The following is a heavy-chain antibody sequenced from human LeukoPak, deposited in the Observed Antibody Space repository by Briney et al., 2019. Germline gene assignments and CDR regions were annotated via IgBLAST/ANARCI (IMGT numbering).Heavy chain of an antibody. J-gene: IGHJ4*02. CDR1: AYTFSSFA. CDR2: TNLNSGGT. D-gene: IGHD5-12*01. Sequence: GASVTVSCKASAYTFSSFAMHWVCLPPGPGLGWVGGTNLNSGGTNYAQKFQGRVTMTRDTSISTAYMELRSLRSDDTAVYYCARFPLGGYSGYDYIGYFDYWGQGTLVTVSS. V-gene: IGHV1-2*02. CDR3: ARFPLGGYSGYDYIGYFDY.